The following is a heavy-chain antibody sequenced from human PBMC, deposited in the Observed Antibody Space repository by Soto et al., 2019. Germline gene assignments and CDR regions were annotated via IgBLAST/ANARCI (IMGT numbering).Heavy chain of an antibody. CDR1: GFTFSSYA. CDR3: ARDRDSGSYSDAFDI. J-gene: IGHJ3*02. V-gene: IGHV3-23*01. D-gene: IGHD1-26*01. CDR2: ISGSGGST. Sequence: EVQLLESGGGLVQPGGSLRLSCAASGFTFSSYAMSWVRQAPGKGLEWVSAISGSGGSTSYAQKFQGRVTMTRDTSTSTVYMELSSLRSEDTAVYYCARDRDSGSYSDAFDIWGQGTMVTVSS.